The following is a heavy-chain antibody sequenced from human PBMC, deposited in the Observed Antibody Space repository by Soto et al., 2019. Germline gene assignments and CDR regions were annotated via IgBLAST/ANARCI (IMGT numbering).Heavy chain of an antibody. D-gene: IGHD1-20*01. Sequence: TLSLTCTFSSESISVTNVFWGWVRQPPGKGLEWIGNIDYSGTAYFSPSLATRVTFHVDTSKNQFSLTLYSVTAADTAVYYCARITGRHLDYWGQGILVTVSS. J-gene: IGHJ4*02. CDR2: IDYSGTA. CDR1: SESISVTNVF. V-gene: IGHV4-39*01. CDR3: ARITGRHLDY.